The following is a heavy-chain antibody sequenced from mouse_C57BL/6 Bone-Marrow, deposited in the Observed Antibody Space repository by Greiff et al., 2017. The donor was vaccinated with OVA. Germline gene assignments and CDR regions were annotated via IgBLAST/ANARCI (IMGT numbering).Heavy chain of an antibody. D-gene: IGHD2-1*01. Sequence: SGPGLVQPSQSLSITCTVSGFSLTSYGVHWVRQSPGKGLEWLGVIWRGGSTDYNAAFMSRLSITKDNSKSQVFFKMNSLQADDTAIYYCAKVYYGNYKGAMDYWGQGTSVTVSS. J-gene: IGHJ4*01. CDR1: GFSLTSYG. CDR3: AKVYYGNYKGAMDY. CDR2: IWRGGST. V-gene: IGHV2-5*01.